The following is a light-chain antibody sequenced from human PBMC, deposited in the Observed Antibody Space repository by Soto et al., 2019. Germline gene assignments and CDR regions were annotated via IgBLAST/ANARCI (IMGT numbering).Light chain of an antibody. V-gene: IGKV3-15*01. J-gene: IGKJ2*01. CDR1: ESLFGF. CDR3: QRYNDWPFA. Sequence: DIVLTQSPATLSVSPGDRVTLSCRASESLFGFLAWYQQNPGQAPRLLMYGVSTRATGIPARFSGGGSATDFTLTISSLQSEDSAFYFCQRYNDWPFASGLGTRLEI. CDR2: GVS.